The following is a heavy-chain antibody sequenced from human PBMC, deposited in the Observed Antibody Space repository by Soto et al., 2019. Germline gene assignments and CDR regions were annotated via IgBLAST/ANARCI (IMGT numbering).Heavy chain of an antibody. D-gene: IGHD1-7*01. J-gene: IGHJ6*02. CDR1: GGTFSSYA. CDR3: ARYAGTGTTYYYSYGMDV. Sequence: QVQLVQSGAEVKKPGSSVQVSCKASGGTFSSYAISWVRQAPGQGLEWMGGVIHIFGTANYAQTFQGRVTITAYESTSTAYMELSSLRSEDTAVYYCARYAGTGTTYYYSYGMDVWGQGTTVTVS. V-gene: IGHV1-69*01. CDR2: VIHIFGTA.